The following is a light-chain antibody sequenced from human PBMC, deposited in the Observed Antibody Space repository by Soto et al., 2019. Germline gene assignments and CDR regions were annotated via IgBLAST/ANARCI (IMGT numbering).Light chain of an antibody. CDR1: QSISVN. Sequence: EIEMTQSPGTLSVSPGERATLSCRASQSISVNLAWYQQKPGQAPRLLIYGVSTRATGIPARFSGSESGTEFTLTISSLQSEDFPVYYCQQYNDWPFTFGPGSKVDIK. CDR3: QQYNDWPFT. J-gene: IGKJ3*01. V-gene: IGKV3-15*01. CDR2: GVS.